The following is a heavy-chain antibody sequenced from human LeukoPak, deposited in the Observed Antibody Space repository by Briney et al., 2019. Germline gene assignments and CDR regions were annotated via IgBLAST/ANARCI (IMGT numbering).Heavy chain of an antibody. J-gene: IGHJ5*02. D-gene: IGHD3-10*01. CDR1: GGSFSGYY. CDR2: INHSGST. CDR3: ARDKESTMVRGVTTGFDP. V-gene: IGHV4-34*01. Sequence: SETLSLTCAVYGGSFSGYYWSWIRQPPGKGLEWIGEINHSGSTNYNPSLKSRVTISVDTSKNQFSLKLSSVTAADTAVYYCARDKESTMVRGVTTGFDPWGQGTLVTVSS.